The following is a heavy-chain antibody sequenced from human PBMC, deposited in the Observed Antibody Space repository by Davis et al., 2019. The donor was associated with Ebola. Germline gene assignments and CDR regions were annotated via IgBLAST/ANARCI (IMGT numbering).Heavy chain of an antibody. Sequence: GGSLRLSCAASGFTFSSYSMNWVRQAPGKGLEWVSYISSSSSTIYYADSVKGRFTISRDNAKNSLYLQMNSLRDEDTAVYYCARDWGMIAAAGTLDYWGQGTLVTVSS. CDR3: ARDWGMIAAAGTLDY. V-gene: IGHV3-48*02. CDR2: ISSSSSTI. J-gene: IGHJ4*02. D-gene: IGHD6-13*01. CDR1: GFTFSSYS.